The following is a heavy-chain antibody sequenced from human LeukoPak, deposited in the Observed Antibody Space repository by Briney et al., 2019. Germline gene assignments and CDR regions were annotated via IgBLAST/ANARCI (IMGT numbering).Heavy chain of an antibody. J-gene: IGHJ4*02. CDR3: TRLTVVAATTY. CDR2: INSDGSAT. CDR1: GFTFSSYW. Sequence: GGSLRLSCAASGFTFSSYWMHWFRQTPGKGLVWVSRINSDGSATGYADSVKGRFTISRDNAKNSLYLQMNSLGVEDTAVYYCTRLTVVAATTYWGQGALVTVSS. D-gene: IGHD2-15*01. V-gene: IGHV3-74*01.